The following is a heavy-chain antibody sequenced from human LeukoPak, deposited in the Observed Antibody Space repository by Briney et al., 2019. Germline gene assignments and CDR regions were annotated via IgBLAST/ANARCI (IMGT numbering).Heavy chain of an antibody. CDR1: GGSINGGSYY. D-gene: IGHD3-16*01. CDR2: IFTTGST. Sequence: TSETLSLTCSVSGGSINGGSYYWSWIRQPAGKPLEWIGHIFTTGSTSYNPSLRTRVTISEDSSKDQFSLNLKSVTAADTAVYYCARGRNWGRGYFDLWGRGTLVIVSS. V-gene: IGHV4-61*09. J-gene: IGHJ2*01. CDR3: ARGRNWGRGYFDL.